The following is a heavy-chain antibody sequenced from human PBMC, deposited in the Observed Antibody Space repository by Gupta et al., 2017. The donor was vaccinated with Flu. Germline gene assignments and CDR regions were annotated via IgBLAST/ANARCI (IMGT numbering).Heavy chain of an antibody. CDR3: TADGYCSGSSCYTGAS. CDR1: GVTFRDDR. Sequence: EGPMVETGGGLAQTGGARRLSCADSGVTFRDDRTSWVGQVPGQGPEWFCRINSKADGGTAEYAAPVKGRFTISRDHSNTTLYLQINSLNPEDAAVYFCTADGYCSGSSCYTGASLGHRTLVTVSS. D-gene: IGHD2-15*01. V-gene: IGHV3-15*01. J-gene: IGHJ5*01. CDR2: INSKADGGTA.